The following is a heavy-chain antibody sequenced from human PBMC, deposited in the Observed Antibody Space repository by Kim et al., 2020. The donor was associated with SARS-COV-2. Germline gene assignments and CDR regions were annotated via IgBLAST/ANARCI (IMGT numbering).Heavy chain of an antibody. Sequence: LSLTCAASGFTFSSYAMHWVRQAPGKGLEWVAVISYDGSNKYYADSVKGRFTISRDNSKNTLYLQMNSLRAEDTAVYYCARAYGSGRRRGGYFDYWGQGTLVTVSS. CDR2: ISYDGSNK. V-gene: IGHV3-30-3*01. CDR1: GFTFSSYA. D-gene: IGHD3-10*01. J-gene: IGHJ4*02. CDR3: ARAYGSGRRRGGYFDY.